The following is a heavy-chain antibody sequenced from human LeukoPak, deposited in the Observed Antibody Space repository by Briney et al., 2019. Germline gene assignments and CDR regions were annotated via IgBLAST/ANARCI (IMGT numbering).Heavy chain of an antibody. V-gene: IGHV4-59*04. CDR2: LSHAGNT. J-gene: IGHJ4*02. D-gene: IGHD2-2*01. CDR3: ARHNAPRRVGFDF. CDR1: GFTFSSYSMN. Sequence: KPGGSLRLSCAASGFTFSSYSMNWVRQPPGKGLEWVACLSHAGNTWYNPSLESRLSISVDTSKNQFSLKFSSVTAADTALYWCARHNAPRRVGFDFWGQGILVTVSS.